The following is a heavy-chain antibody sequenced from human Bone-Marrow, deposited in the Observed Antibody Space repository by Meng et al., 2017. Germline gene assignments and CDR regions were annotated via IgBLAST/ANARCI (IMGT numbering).Heavy chain of an antibody. D-gene: IGHD6-13*01. Sequence: QVQLQQLGAGLLKPSAPLSSTCAGYGGSFSGYYWSWIRQPPGKGLEWIGEINHSGRTNYNPSLKSRVTISVDTSKNQFSLKLSSVTAADTAVYYCARRLIAAAGNDYWGQGTLVTVSS. CDR2: INHSGRT. CDR1: GGSFSGYY. V-gene: IGHV4-34*01. CDR3: ARRLIAAAGNDY. J-gene: IGHJ4*02.